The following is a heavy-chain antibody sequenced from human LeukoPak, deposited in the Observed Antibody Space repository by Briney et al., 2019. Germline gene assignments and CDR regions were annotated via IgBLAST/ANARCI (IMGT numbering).Heavy chain of an antibody. V-gene: IGHV3-30*18. Sequence: GGSLRLSCAASGFTFSSNDMNWVRQAPGKGLEWVAVISYDGSNKYYADSVKGRFTISRDNSKNTLYLQMNSLRAEDTAVYYCAKDREWSIDYWGQGTLVTVSS. CDR3: AKDREWSIDY. CDR2: ISYDGSNK. J-gene: IGHJ4*02. D-gene: IGHD2-8*01. CDR1: GFTFSSND.